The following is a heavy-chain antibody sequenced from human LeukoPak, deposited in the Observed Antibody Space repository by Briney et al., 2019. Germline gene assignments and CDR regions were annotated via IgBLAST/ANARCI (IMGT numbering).Heavy chain of an antibody. D-gene: IGHD3-10*01. CDR3: ARFVVRGVKLRAFDI. CDR2: INHSGST. V-gene: IGHV4-34*01. J-gene: IGHJ3*02. Sequence: SETLSLTCAVYGGSFSGYYWSWIRQPPGKGLEWIGEINHSGSTNYNPSLKSRVTISVDTSKNQFSLKLSSVTAADTAVYYCARFVVRGVKLRAFDIWGQGTMVTVSS. CDR1: GGSFSGYY.